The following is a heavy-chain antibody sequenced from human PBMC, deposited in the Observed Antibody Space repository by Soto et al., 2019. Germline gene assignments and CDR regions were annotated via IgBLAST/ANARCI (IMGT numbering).Heavy chain of an antibody. D-gene: IGHD1-26*01. Sequence: QVQLVESGGGVVQPGRSLRLSCAASGFTFSSYAMHWVRQAPGKGLEWVAVISYDGSNKYYADSVKGRFTISRDNSKNTLYLQMNSLRAEETAVYYCVTVGATPYWGQGTLVTVSS. CDR2: ISYDGSNK. J-gene: IGHJ4*02. CDR1: GFTFSSYA. CDR3: VTVGATPY. V-gene: IGHV3-30-3*01.